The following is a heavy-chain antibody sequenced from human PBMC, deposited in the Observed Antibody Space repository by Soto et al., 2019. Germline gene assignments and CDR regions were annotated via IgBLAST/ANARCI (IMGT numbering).Heavy chain of an antibody. D-gene: IGHD6-13*01. CDR3: ARHVEDSSSWPNWFDP. CDR1: GGSFSGYY. Sequence: PSETLSLTCAVYGGSFSGYYWSWIRQPPGKGLEWIGEINHSGSTNYNPSLKSRVTISVDTSKNQFSLKLSSVTAADTAVYYCARHVEDSSSWPNWFDPWGQGTLVTVSS. J-gene: IGHJ5*02. V-gene: IGHV4-34*01. CDR2: INHSGST.